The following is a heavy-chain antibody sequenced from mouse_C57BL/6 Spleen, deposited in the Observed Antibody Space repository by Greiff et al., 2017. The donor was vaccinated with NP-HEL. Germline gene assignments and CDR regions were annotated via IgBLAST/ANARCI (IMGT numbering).Heavy chain of an antibody. V-gene: IGHV5-16*01. D-gene: IGHD1-1*01. CDR2: INYDGSST. CDR1: GFTFSDYY. Sequence: EVMLVESEGGLVQPGSSMKLSCTASGFTFSDYYMAWVRQVPEKGLEWVANINYDGSSTYYLDSLKSRFIISRDNAKNILYLQMSSLKSEDTATYYCARDPRGSSYWYFDVWGTGTTVTVSS. CDR3: ARDPRGSSYWYFDV. J-gene: IGHJ1*03.